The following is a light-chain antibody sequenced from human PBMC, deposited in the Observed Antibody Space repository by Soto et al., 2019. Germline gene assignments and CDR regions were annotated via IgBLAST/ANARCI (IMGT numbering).Light chain of an antibody. CDR2: ATS. V-gene: IGKV3-20*01. Sequence: VLTQSPGTLSLSPGERATLSCRASRSVGSNYLAWYQQKPGQAPRLLISATSRRATGVPDRFSGSGSGTDFTLTISRMAPEDFAVYYCQQYADSPLLSFGGGTRLEI. CDR3: QQYADSPLLS. CDR1: RSVGSNY. J-gene: IGKJ4*01.